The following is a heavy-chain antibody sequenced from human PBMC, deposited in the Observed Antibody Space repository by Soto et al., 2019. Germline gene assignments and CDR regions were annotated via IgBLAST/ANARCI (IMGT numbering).Heavy chain of an antibody. CDR1: GFTVSSNY. V-gene: IGHV3-53*01. CDR3: ARDRYYYDSSGYYAHAAFDI. Sequence: EVQLVESGGGLVQPGGSLRLSCAASGFTVSSNYMSWVRQAPGKGLEWVSVIYSGGSTYYADSVKGRFTISRDNAKNSLYLQMNSLRAEDTAVYYCARDRYYYDSSGYYAHAAFDIWGQGTMVTVSS. J-gene: IGHJ3*02. CDR2: IYSGGST. D-gene: IGHD3-22*01.